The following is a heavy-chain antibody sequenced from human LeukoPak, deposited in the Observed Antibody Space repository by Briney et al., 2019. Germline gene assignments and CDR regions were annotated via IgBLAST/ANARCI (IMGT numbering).Heavy chain of an antibody. CDR2: INQSGRT. CDR3: ARGPVRRGGYYDY. CDR1: GGSFNNYY. J-gene: IGHJ4*02. D-gene: IGHD3-22*01. Sequence: SETLSLTCAVYGGSFNNYYWSWIRQPPGKGLEWIGEINQSGRTNYNPSLKSRVTISLDTSKNQFSLKLTSVTAADTAVYYCARGPVRRGGYYDYWGQGTLVTVSS. V-gene: IGHV4-34*01.